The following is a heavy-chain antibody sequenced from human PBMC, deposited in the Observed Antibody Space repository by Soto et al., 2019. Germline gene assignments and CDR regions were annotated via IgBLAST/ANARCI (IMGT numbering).Heavy chain of an antibody. CDR3: ARDQMPPDYDILTGFYWFDP. D-gene: IGHD3-9*01. V-gene: IGHV1-69*08. Sequence: QVQLVQSGAEVKKPGSSVKVSCKASGGTFSSYTISWVRQAPGQGLEWMGRIIPILGIANYAQKFQGRVTITADKSTSTAYMELSSLRSEDTAVYYCARDQMPPDYDILTGFYWFDPWGQGTLVTVSS. J-gene: IGHJ5*02. CDR2: IIPILGIA. CDR1: GGTFSSYT.